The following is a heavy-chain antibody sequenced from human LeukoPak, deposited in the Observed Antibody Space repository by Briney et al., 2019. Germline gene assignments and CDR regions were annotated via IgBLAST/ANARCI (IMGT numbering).Heavy chain of an antibody. J-gene: IGHJ4*02. V-gene: IGHV3-66*01. CDR2: IYSGGST. Sequence: GGSLRLSCAASGFTVSSNYMSWVRQAPGKGLEWVSVIYSGGSTYYADSVKGRFTISRDNSKNTLYLQMSSLRAEDTAVYYCARGAGGYSYGIFDYWGQGTLVTVSS. CDR1: GFTVSSNY. CDR3: ARGAGGYSYGIFDY. D-gene: IGHD5-18*01.